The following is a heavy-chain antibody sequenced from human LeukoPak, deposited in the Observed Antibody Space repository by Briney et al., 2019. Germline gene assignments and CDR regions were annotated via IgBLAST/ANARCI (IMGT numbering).Heavy chain of an antibody. J-gene: IGHJ3*02. CDR2: INTDGSST. CDR1: GFTFSSYW. V-gene: IGHV3-74*01. D-gene: IGHD3-10*01. Sequence: TGGSLRLSCAASGFTFSSYWMHWVRQAPGKGLVWVSRINTDGSSTSYADSVKGRFTISRDNAKNTLYLQMNSLRAEDTAVYYCARSITMVRGVIITSSLDAFDIWGQGTMVTVSS. CDR3: ARSITMVRGVIITSSLDAFDI.